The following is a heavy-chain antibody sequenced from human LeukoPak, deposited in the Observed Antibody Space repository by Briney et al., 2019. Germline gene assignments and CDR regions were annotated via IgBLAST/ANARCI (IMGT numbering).Heavy chain of an antibody. J-gene: IGHJ3*02. D-gene: IGHD2-8*01. Sequence: EASVKVSCKASGYTFTSYAMNWVRQAPGQGLEWMGWSNTNTGNPTYAQGFTGRFVFSLDTSVSTAYLQISSLKAEDTAVYYCARDSSLGYCTNGVCLRDAFDIWGQGTMVTVS. CDR2: SNTNTGNP. CDR3: ARDSSLGYCTNGVCLRDAFDI. CDR1: GYTFTSYA. V-gene: IGHV7-4-1*02.